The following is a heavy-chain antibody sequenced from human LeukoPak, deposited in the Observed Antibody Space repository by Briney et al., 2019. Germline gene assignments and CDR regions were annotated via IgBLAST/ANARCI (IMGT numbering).Heavy chain of an antibody. D-gene: IGHD3-9*01. V-gene: IGHV3-7*01. CDR3: ARDQYDILTGYHDY. Sequence: GGSLRLSCAASGFTFSSYWMSWVRQAPGKGLEWVDNIKQDGSEKYYVDSVKGRFTISRDNAKNSLYLQMNSLRAEDTAVYYCARDQYDILTGYHDYWGQGTLVTVSS. CDR2: IKQDGSEK. J-gene: IGHJ4*02. CDR1: GFTFSSYW.